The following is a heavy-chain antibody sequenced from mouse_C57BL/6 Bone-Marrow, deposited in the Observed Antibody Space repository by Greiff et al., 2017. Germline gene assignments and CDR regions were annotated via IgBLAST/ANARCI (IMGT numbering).Heavy chain of an antibody. J-gene: IGHJ3*01. CDR1: GYTFTNYW. V-gene: IGHV1-63*01. Sequence: QVQLQQSGAELVRPGTSVKMSCKASGYTFTNYWIGWAKQRPGHGLEWIGDIYPGGGYTKYNEKFKGKATLTADKSSSTAYMQFSSLTSEDSAIYYCARGGLRRGGFAYWGQGTLVTVSA. CDR2: IYPGGGYT. D-gene: IGHD2-4*01. CDR3: ARGGLRRGGFAY.